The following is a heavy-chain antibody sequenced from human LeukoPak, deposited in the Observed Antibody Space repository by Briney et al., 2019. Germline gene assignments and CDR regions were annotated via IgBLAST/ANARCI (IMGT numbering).Heavy chain of an antibody. D-gene: IGHD3/OR15-3a*01. Sequence: GRSLRLSCAASGFTFSSYGMHWVRQAPGKGLEWVSGIYTNGRDTRYADSVKGRFTISRDNSKNTLYLQMHSLRVEDTAVYYCAHLVWEYVGGLDVWGQGTTVTVSS. CDR2: IYTNGRDT. CDR1: GFTFSSYG. J-gene: IGHJ6*02. CDR3: AHLVWEYVGGLDV. V-gene: IGHV3-NL1*01.